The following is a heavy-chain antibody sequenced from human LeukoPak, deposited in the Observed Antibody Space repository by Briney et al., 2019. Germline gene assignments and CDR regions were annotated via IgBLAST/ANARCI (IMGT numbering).Heavy chain of an antibody. CDR1: GFTFSSYA. CDR2: ISGSGDST. J-gene: IGHJ4*02. D-gene: IGHD2-15*01. CDR3: AKDHIGVDIIVVVLDS. Sequence: GGSLRLSCAASGFTFSSYAMSWVRQAPGKGLEWVSSISGSGDSTEYADSVQGRFTISRDNSDNTLYLQMNSLRVEDTAIYYCAKDHIGVDIIVVVLDSWGQGTPVTVSS. V-gene: IGHV3-23*01.